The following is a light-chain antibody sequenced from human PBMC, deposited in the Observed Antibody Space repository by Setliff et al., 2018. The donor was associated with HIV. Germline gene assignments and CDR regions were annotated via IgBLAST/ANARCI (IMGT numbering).Light chain of an antibody. Sequence: QTVVTQEPSLSVSPGGTVTLTCGLSSGSVSTSYYPNWYQQTPGQAPRTLIYSTNTRSSGVPDRFSGSILGNRAALTITGAQADDESDYYCVLYMGSGISVFGGGT. CDR3: VLYMGSGISV. V-gene: IGLV8-61*01. CDR1: SGSVSTSYY. J-gene: IGLJ2*01. CDR2: STN.